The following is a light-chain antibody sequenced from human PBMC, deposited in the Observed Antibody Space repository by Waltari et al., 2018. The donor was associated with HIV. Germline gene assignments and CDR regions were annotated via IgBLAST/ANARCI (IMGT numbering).Light chain of an antibody. J-gene: IGLJ2*01. CDR2: EIH. Sequence: HSVLTQPPAVSAAPGQKVTISCSGTTSNIGNNFVCWYQKLPGTSPKLLIFEIHKRPSGVADRFSAAKSATSATLDITGLHTWDEAEYYCGTWDTSLNAGVFGGGTKVSVL. V-gene: IGLV1-51*01. CDR3: GTWDTSLNAGV. CDR1: TSNIGNNF.